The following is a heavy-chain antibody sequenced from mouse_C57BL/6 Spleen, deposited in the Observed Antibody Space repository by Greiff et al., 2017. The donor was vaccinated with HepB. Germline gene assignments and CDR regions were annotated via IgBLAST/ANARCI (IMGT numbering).Heavy chain of an antibody. Sequence: EVQLQQSGPELVKPGASVKIPCKASGYTFTDYNMDWVKQSHGKSLEWIGDINPNNGGTIYNQKFKGKATLTVDKSASTAYMELRSLTSEDTAVYYCSRRGIQLRLPWFAYWGQGTLVTVSA. CDR1: GYTFTDYN. V-gene: IGHV1-18*01. J-gene: IGHJ3*01. CDR3: SRRGIQLRLPWFAY. D-gene: IGHD3-2*02. CDR2: INPNNGGT.